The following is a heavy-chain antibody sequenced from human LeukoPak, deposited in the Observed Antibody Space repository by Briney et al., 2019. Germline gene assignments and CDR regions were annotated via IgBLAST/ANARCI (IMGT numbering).Heavy chain of an antibody. CDR2: ISNDGGSP. D-gene: IGHD1-1*01. Sequence: GGSPRLSCVASGITFSTYPMHWVRQAPGKGMEYVSAISNDGGSPYYANSVKGRFTISRDNSKNTLYLQMGNLRTEDTAVYYCARERGRNGDYDYWGQGTLVTVSS. CDR1: GITFSTYP. V-gene: IGHV3-64*01. J-gene: IGHJ4*02. CDR3: ARERGRNGDYDY.